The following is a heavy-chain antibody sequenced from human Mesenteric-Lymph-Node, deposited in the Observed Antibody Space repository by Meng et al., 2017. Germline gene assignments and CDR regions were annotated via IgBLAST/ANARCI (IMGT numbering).Heavy chain of an antibody. J-gene: IGHJ4*02. D-gene: IGHD1-26*01. CDR2: INAGNGNT. Sequence: VQLVQSGAEVKKPGASVKVSCQSSGYTFTSYLMQWVRQAPGQRLEWMGWINAGNGNTKYSQKFQGRVTIARDTSASTAYMELSSLRSEDTAVYYCARSGNLDYWGQGTLVTVSS. V-gene: IGHV1-3*01. CDR3: ARSGNLDY. CDR1: GYTFTSYL.